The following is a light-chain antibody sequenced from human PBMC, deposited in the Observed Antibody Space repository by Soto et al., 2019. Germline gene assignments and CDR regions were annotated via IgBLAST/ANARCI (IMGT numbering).Light chain of an antibody. Sequence: DIQMTQSPSSVSASVGDRVTITCRASQDISGWLAWFQQKPGKAPKLLIYDASNLQSGVPPRFSGSGSRTAFTLTISSLQPEDFATYYCQQAYSLPFTFGPGTKVDIK. V-gene: IGKV1-12*02. CDR1: QDISGW. CDR2: DAS. CDR3: QQAYSLPFT. J-gene: IGKJ3*01.